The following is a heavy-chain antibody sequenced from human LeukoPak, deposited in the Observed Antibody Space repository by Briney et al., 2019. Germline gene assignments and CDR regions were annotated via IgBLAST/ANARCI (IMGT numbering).Heavy chain of an antibody. J-gene: IGHJ6*02. V-gene: IGHV3-23*01. Sequence: GGSLRLSCAAPGFTFSSYAMSWVRQAPGKGLEWVSAISGSGGSTYYADSVKGRFTISRDNSKNTLYLQMNSLRAEDTAVYYCAKDSSGWRNYYYGMDVWGQGTTVTVSS. D-gene: IGHD6-19*01. CDR2: ISGSGGST. CDR3: AKDSSGWRNYYYGMDV. CDR1: GFTFSSYA.